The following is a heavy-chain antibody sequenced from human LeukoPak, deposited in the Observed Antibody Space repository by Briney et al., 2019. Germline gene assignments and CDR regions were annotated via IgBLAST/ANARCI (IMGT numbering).Heavy chain of an antibody. CDR3: ARDHSNYVYYYYYMDV. J-gene: IGHJ6*03. CDR2: ISSSSSTI. V-gene: IGHV3-48*01. Sequence: SGGSLRLSCAASGFTFSSYSMNWVRQAPGKGLEWVSYISSSSSTIYYADSVKGRFTISRDNAKNSLYLQMNSLRAEDTAVYYCARDHSNYVYYYYYMDVWGKGTTVTVSS. D-gene: IGHD4-11*01. CDR1: GFTFSSYS.